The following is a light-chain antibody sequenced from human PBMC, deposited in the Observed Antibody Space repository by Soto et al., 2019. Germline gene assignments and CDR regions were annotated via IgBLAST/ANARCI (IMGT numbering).Light chain of an antibody. V-gene: IGKV3-20*01. CDR3: QQYCGSPRT. CDR2: GAS. CDR1: QSIGGNF. Sequence: EIVLTQSPGTLSLSPGEGATLSCRASQSIGGNFLAWYQQRRGQAPRLLIHGASNRATGIPDRFSGSGSGTDFTLTITRLEPEDVAVYYCQQYCGSPRTFGQGTKVEVK. J-gene: IGKJ1*01.